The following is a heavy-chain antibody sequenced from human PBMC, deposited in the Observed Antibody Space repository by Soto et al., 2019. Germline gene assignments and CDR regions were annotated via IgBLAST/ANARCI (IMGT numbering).Heavy chain of an antibody. V-gene: IGHV3-30-3*01. CDR1: GFTFSSYA. CDR2: ISYDGSNK. CDR3: ASSIAAPPSYYYYYGMDV. J-gene: IGHJ6*02. D-gene: IGHD6-6*01. Sequence: PGGSLRLSCAASGFTFSSYAMHWVRQAPGKGLEWVAVISYDGSNKYYADSVKGRFTISRDNSKNTLYLQMNSLRAEDTAVYYCASSIAAPPSYYYYYGMDVWGQGTTVTVSS.